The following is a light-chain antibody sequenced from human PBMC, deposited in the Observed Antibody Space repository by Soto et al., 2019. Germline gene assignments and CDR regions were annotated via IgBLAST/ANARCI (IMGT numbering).Light chain of an antibody. V-gene: IGLV2-23*01. J-gene: IGLJ2*01. CDR2: EGS. CDR1: SSDGGSYKF. Sequence: QSVLTQPASVSGSPGQSITISCTGTSSDGGSYKFVSWYQHHPGKAPKLMIHEGSKRPSGVSNRFSGSKSGNTASLTISGLQAEDEADYYCCSYTSSSVVFGGGTKVTVL. CDR3: CSYTSSSVV.